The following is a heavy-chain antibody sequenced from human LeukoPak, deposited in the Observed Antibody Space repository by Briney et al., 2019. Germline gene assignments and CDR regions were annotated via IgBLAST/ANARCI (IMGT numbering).Heavy chain of an antibody. CDR2: IYYSGST. CDR3: ARDDSGYYYGSSGNFGY. V-gene: IGHV4-61*01. J-gene: IGHJ4*02. Sequence: SETLSLTCTVSGGSVSSGSYYWSWIRQPPGKGLEWIGYIYYSGSTNYNPSLKSRVTISVDTSKNQFSLKLSSVTAADTAVYYCARDDSGYYYGSSGNFGYWGQGTLVTVSS. D-gene: IGHD3-22*01. CDR1: GGSVSSGSYY.